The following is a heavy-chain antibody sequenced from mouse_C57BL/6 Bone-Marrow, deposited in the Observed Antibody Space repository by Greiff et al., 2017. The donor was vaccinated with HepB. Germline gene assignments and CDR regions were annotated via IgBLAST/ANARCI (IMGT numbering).Heavy chain of an antibody. D-gene: IGHD1-1*01. CDR2: ISYSGST. J-gene: IGHJ1*03. CDR3: ARELDITTVVARERYFDV. CDR1: GYSITSDY. Sequence: DVQLQESGPGLAKPSQTLSLTCSVTGYSITSDYWNWIRKFPGNKLEYMGYISYSGSTYYNPSLNSRISITRDTSNNQYYMQLNSVTTEDTATYYCARELDITTVVARERYFDVWGTGTTVTVSS. V-gene: IGHV3-8*01.